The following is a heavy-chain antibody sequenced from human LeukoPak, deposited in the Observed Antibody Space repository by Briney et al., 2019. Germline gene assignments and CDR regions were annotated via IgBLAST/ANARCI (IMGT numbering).Heavy chain of an antibody. CDR2: IIPILGIA. Sequence: ASVKVSCKTSEYTFTNYYIHWVRQAPGQGLEWMGRIIPILGIANYAQKFQGRVTITADKSTSTAYMELSSLRSEDTAVYYCAKDGAGFVSYYYGMDVWGQGTTVTVSS. D-gene: IGHD3-10*01. V-gene: IGHV1-69*04. CDR1: EYTFTNYY. CDR3: AKDGAGFVSYYYGMDV. J-gene: IGHJ6*02.